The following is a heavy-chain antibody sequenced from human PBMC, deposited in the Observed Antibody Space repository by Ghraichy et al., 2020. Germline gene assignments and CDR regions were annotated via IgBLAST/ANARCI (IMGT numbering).Heavy chain of an antibody. D-gene: IGHD5-24*01. V-gene: IGHV4-4*02. CDR2: IYHSGST. J-gene: IGHJ4*02. CDR1: GGSISSSNW. Sequence: ESLNISCAVSGGSISSSNWWSWVRQPPGKGLEWIGEIYHSGSTNYNPSLKSRVTISVDKSKNQFSLKLSSVTAADTAVYYCARVEMATIGYFDYWGQGTLVTVSS. CDR3: ARVEMATIGYFDY.